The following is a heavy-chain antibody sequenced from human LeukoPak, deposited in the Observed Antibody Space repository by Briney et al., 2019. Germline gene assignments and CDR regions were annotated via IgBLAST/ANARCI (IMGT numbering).Heavy chain of an antibody. CDR3: ARGPYYFDSSGFHY. D-gene: IGHD3-22*01. J-gene: IGHJ4*02. V-gene: IGHV4-39*07. CDR1: SGSISSNNHY. Sequence: SETLSLTCTVPSGSISSNNHYWGWIRQPQGKGLEWIGSIDYSGTTYYNPSLKSRVTMSVDTSMNQFSLELRSVTAADTAVYFCARGPYYFDSSGFHYWGQGTPVTVSS. CDR2: IDYSGTT.